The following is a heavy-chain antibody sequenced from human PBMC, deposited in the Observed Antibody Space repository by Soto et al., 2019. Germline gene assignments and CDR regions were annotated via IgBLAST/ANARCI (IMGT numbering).Heavy chain of an antibody. CDR2: ISYDGSNK. D-gene: IGHD6-19*01. J-gene: IGHJ4*02. V-gene: IGHV3-30-3*01. CDR3: ARDKSPYSSGWHNRHFDY. Sequence: QVQLVESGGGVVQPGRSLRLSCAASGFTFSSYAMHWVRQAPGKGLEWVAVISYDGSNKYYADSVKGRFTISRDNSKNTLYRLMNGLRAEDTAVYYCARDKSPYSSGWHNRHFDYWGQGTLVTVSS. CDR1: GFTFSSYA.